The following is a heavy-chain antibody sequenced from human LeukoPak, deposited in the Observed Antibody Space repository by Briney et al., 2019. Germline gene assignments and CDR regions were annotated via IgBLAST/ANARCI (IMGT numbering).Heavy chain of an antibody. J-gene: IGHJ4*02. CDR2: ISNDGSNK. V-gene: IGHV3-30*18. CDR3: AKDAEHCSGGSCYRQDY. Sequence: GGSLRLSCAASGFTFSIYGMHWVRQAPGKGPEWVAVISNDGSNKYHAESVKGRFTISRDNSKNTLYLQMNSLRAEDTAVYYCAKDAEHCSGGSCYRQDYWGQGTLVTVSS. CDR1: GFTFSIYG. D-gene: IGHD2-15*01.